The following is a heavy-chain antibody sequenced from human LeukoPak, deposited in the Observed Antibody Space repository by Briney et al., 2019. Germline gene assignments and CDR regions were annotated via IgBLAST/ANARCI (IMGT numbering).Heavy chain of an antibody. CDR3: AKDARRTNGWYFFDY. CDR2: ISDSGSIT. D-gene: IGHD6-19*01. J-gene: IGHJ4*02. Sequence: PGGSLRLSCAASGFAFSSQAMGWVRQAPGKGLEWVSVISDSGSITYYADSVKGRFTISRDNSKNTLFLQMSSLRAEDTAVYYCAKDARRTNGWYFFDYWGRGTLVTVSS. V-gene: IGHV3-23*01. CDR1: GFAFSSQA.